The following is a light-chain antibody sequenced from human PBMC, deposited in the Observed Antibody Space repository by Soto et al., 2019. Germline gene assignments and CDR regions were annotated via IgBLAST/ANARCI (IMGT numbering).Light chain of an antibody. CDR3: QQSYSTPWT. CDR1: QSITNY. Sequence: DIQMTQSPSSLSASVGDRVTITCRASQSITNYLNWYQQKPGKAPKLLIYAASSLQSGVPSRFSGSGSGTDFTLTISSLQPEDSAAYYCQQSYSTPWTFGQGTKVEIK. V-gene: IGKV1-39*01. J-gene: IGKJ1*01. CDR2: AAS.